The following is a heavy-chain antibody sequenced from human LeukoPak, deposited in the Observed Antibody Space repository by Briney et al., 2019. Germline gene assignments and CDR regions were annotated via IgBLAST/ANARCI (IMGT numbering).Heavy chain of an antibody. CDR2: INHSGSI. J-gene: IGHJ6*02. Sequence: PSETLSLTCAVYGGSFSGYYWSWIRQPPGKGLEWIGEINHSGSINYNPSLKSRVTISVDTSKNQFSLKLSSVTAADTAVYYCARGRYCSSTSCYTDYYGMDVWGQGTTVTVSS. D-gene: IGHD2-2*02. CDR3: ARGRYCSSTSCYTDYYGMDV. CDR1: GGSFSGYY. V-gene: IGHV4-34*01.